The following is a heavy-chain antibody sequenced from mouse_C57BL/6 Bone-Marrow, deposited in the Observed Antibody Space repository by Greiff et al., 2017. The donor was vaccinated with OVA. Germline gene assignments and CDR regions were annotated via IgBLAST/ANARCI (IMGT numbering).Heavy chain of an antibody. CDR2: INPSSGYT. V-gene: IGHV1-4*01. J-gene: IGHJ4*01. D-gene: IGHD2-14*01. CDR1: GYTFTSYT. CDR3: ARWGVRREGACYYAMDY. Sequence: QVQLQQSGAELARPGASVKISCKASGYTFTSYTMHWVKQRPGQGLEWIGYINPSSGYTKYNQKFKDKATLTADKSSSTAYMQLSSLTSEDSAVYYCARWGVRREGACYYAMDYWGQGTSVTVSS.